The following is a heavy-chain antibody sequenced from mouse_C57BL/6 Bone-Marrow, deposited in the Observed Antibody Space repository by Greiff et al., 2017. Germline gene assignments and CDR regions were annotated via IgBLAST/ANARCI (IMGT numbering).Heavy chain of an antibody. CDR3: ARAPQTAQATGYAMDY. CDR2: IWTGGGT. Sequence: VHLVESGPGLVAPSQSLSITCTVSGFSLTSYAISWVRQPPGKGLEWLGVIWTGGGTNYNSALKSRLSISKDNSKSQVFLKMNSLQTDDTARYYCARAPQTAQATGYAMDYWGQGTSVTVSS. J-gene: IGHJ4*01. CDR1: GFSLTSYA. V-gene: IGHV2-9-1*01. D-gene: IGHD3-2*02.